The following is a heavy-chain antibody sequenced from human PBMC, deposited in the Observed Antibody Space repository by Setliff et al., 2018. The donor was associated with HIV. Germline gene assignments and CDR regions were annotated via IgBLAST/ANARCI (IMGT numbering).Heavy chain of an antibody. CDR2: IISILDIT. Sequence: GASVKVSCKASGGTSSTHAMNWVRQAPGQGLGWMGQIISILDITTYAQQLQGRVTITADESTSTFYMELSSLRSADTAVYYCAGPRGDEAFDIWGQGTKVTVSS. CDR3: AGPRGDEAFDI. J-gene: IGHJ3*02. V-gene: IGHV1-69*10. D-gene: IGHD3-10*01. CDR1: GGTSSTHA.